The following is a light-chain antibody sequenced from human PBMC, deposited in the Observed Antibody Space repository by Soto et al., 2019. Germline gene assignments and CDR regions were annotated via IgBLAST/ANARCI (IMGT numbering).Light chain of an antibody. CDR1: SSDVDGYNY. Sequence: QSVLTQPASVSGSPGQSITISCTGTSSDVDGYNYVSWYQQHPGKAPKLMIYEVSNRPSGVSNRFSGSKSGNTASLTISGLQAEDEADYYCSSYTSSSTLDFGTGTKLTVL. CDR3: SSYTSSSTLD. CDR2: EVS. J-gene: IGLJ1*01. V-gene: IGLV2-14*01.